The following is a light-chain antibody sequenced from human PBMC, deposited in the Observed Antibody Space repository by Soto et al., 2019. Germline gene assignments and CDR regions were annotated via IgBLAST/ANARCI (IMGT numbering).Light chain of an antibody. CDR1: ISDVCGHKY. CDR3: TSYIRRSTVDYV. J-gene: IGLJ1*01. Sequence: QAPMTLRASVSGSPGQSVTISCTGTISDVCGHKYVSCYQQYPGKAPKVMIYEVSNRPSGVSNRFSGSKSGNTASLTISGLQAEDEAGYYCTSYIRRSTVDYVFGTGTKVTVL. CDR2: EVS. V-gene: IGLV2-14*01.